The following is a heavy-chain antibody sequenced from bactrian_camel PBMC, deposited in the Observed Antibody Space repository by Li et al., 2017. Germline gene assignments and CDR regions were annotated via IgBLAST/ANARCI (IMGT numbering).Heavy chain of an antibody. CDR2: INILGGTT. CDR3: AAAAGREIPAAQILSAKAYDA. J-gene: IGHJ4*01. V-gene: IGHV3S40*01. CDR1: GFTFSRNH. Sequence: VQLVESGGGLVQPGGSLRLSCEASGFTFSRNHMYWVRQAPGKGLEWVSTINILGGTTYYADSMKGRFTISQDFLENVVYLQMNNLKPSDTAMYYCAAAAGREIPAAQILSAKAYDAWGQGTQVTVS. D-gene: IGHD1*01.